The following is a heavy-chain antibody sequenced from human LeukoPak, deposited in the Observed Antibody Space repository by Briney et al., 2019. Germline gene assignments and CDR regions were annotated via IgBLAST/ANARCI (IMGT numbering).Heavy chain of an antibody. J-gene: IGHJ5*02. Sequence: ASVKVSCKASGYTFTGYYMHWVRQASGQGLEWMGWINPNSGGTNYAQKFQGRVTMTRDTSISTAYMELSRLRSDDTAVYYCARGYSSGWYGGSWGQGTLVTVSS. CDR2: INPNSGGT. V-gene: IGHV1-2*02. CDR1: GYTFTGYY. CDR3: ARGYSSGWYGGS. D-gene: IGHD6-19*01.